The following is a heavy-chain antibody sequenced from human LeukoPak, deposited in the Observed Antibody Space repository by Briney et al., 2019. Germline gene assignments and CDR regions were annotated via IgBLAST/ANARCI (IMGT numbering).Heavy chain of an antibody. J-gene: IGHJ4*02. D-gene: IGHD6-13*01. Sequence: GASVKVSCKASGYTFTGYYMHWVRQPPGKGLEWMGGFDPEDGETIYAQKFQGRVTMTEDTSTDTAYMELSSLRSEDTAVYYCATVGGAWHIAAAGSLNYFDYWGQGTLVTVSS. CDR3: ATVGGAWHIAAAGSLNYFDY. CDR1: GYTFTGYY. CDR2: FDPEDGET. V-gene: IGHV1-24*01.